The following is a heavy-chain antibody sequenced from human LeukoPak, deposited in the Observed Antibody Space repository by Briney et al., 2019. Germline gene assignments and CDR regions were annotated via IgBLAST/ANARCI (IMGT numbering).Heavy chain of an antibody. CDR1: GFTLSSYL. V-gene: IGHV3-7*01. D-gene: IGHD1-14*01. CDR3: ARSNPNRNALDL. J-gene: IGHJ3*01. Sequence: GGSLRLSCAPSGFTLSSYLMSWVRQAPGGGLEWVAKINKDGSEETYLDSVKGRFTVSRDNAKNSLFLQMNSLRGDDTAVYYRARSNPNRNALDLWGQGTMVSISS. CDR2: INKDGSEE.